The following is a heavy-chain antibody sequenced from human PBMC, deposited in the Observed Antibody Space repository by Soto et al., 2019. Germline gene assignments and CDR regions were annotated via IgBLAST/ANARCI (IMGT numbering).Heavy chain of an antibody. CDR1: GYLFTAYS. CDR3: AREENCSGGTCYSEYFHR. CDR2: VNPGGGST. V-gene: IGHV1-46*01. Sequence: RASVKVSCKASGYLFTAYSMHWVRLAPGQGLEWMGVVNPGGGSTKYAQNFQGRVTMTRDTSTTTIYMVLSSLRSDDTAIYYCAREENCSGGTCYSEYFHRWGQGTLVTVSS. D-gene: IGHD2-15*01. J-gene: IGHJ1*01.